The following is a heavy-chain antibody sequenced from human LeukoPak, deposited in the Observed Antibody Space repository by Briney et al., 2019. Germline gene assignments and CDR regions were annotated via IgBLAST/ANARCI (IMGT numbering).Heavy chain of an antibody. CDR1: GFTFSSYA. Sequence: QAGGCLRLSCAASGFTFSSYAMSWVRQAPGKGLGWVSAISGSGGSTYYADSVNGRFTISRDNSKNSLYLQMNSLRAEDTAVYYSAKDGSTGGGRGYYPPDAFDIWGQGTMVTVSS. V-gene: IGHV3-23*01. D-gene: IGHD3-22*01. CDR3: AKDGSTGGGRGYYPPDAFDI. CDR2: ISGSGGST. J-gene: IGHJ3*02.